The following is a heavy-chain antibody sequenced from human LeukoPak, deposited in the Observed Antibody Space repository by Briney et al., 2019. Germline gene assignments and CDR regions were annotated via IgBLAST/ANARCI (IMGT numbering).Heavy chain of an antibody. CDR3: ARERGYGGTFDY. CDR2: IYYSGST. Sequence: SETLSLTCAVSGGSISSYYWSWIRQPPGKGLEWIGLIYYSGSTNYTPSLESRVTISVDTSKKQFSLKLRSVTAADTAVYYCARERGYGGTFDYWGQGTLVTVSS. V-gene: IGHV4-59*01. D-gene: IGHD4-23*01. J-gene: IGHJ4*02. CDR1: GGSISSYY.